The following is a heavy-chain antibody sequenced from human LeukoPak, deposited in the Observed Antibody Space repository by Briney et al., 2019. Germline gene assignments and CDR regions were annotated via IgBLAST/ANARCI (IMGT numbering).Heavy chain of an antibody. V-gene: IGHV3-7*04. CDR3: ARGGGYSNAYNWFGP. CDR2: IRQDGSEK. Sequence: GGSLRLSCVASEFTFSDYWMAWIRQAPGKGLEWVANIRQDGSEKNYVDSVKGRFTISRDNAKNSLYLQMNNLRAEDTALYYCARGGGYSNAYNWFGPWGQGTLVTVSS. J-gene: IGHJ5*02. CDR1: EFTFSDYW. D-gene: IGHD5-18*01.